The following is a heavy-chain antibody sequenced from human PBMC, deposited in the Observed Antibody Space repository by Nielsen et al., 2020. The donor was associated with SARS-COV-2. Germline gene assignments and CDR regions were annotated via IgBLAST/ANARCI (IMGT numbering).Heavy chain of an antibody. V-gene: IGHV3-30*14. J-gene: IGHJ4*02. Sequence: VRQAPGKGLEWVAVISYDGSNKYYADSVKGRFTISRHNSKNTLYLQMNSLRVEDTAVYYCAREAPWSSWFGRYFDYWGQGTLVTVSS. CDR2: ISYDGSNK. D-gene: IGHD6-13*01. CDR3: AREAPWSSWFGRYFDY.